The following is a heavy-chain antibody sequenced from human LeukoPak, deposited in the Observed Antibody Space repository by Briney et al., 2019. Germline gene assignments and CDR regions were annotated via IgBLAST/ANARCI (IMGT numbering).Heavy chain of an antibody. V-gene: IGHV4-39*07. CDR3: ARGYGEYSGYDYVYYFDY. Sequence: SETLSLTCTVSGGSISSSSYYWGWIRQPPGKGLEWIGEINHSGSTNYNPSLKSRVTISVDTSKNQFSLKLSSVTAADTAVYYCARGYGEYSGYDYVYYFDYWGQGTLVTVSS. CDR1: GGSISSSSYY. CDR2: INHSGST. D-gene: IGHD5-12*01. J-gene: IGHJ4*02.